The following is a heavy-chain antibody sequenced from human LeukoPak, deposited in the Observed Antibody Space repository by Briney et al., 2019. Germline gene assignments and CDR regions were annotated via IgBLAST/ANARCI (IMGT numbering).Heavy chain of an antibody. CDR1: GGSFSGYY. J-gene: IGHJ4*02. Sequence: SETLSLACAVYGGSFSGYYWSWIRQPPGKGLEWIGEINHSGSTNYNQSLKSRVTISVDTSKNQFSLKLSSVTAADTAVYYCARDHITMVRGGTGFDYWGQGTLVTVSS. V-gene: IGHV4-34*01. CDR2: INHSGST. CDR3: ARDHITMVRGGTGFDY. D-gene: IGHD3-10*01.